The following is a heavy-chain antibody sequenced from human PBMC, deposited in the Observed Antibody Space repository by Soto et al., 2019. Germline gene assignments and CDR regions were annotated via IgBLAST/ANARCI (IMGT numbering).Heavy chain of an antibody. J-gene: IGHJ6*03. V-gene: IGHV3-21*01. CDR1: GFTFSSYS. D-gene: IGHD2-15*01. CDR2: ISSSSSYI. CDR3: AREQDDYYYYYYMDV. Sequence: GGSLRLSCAASGFTFSSYSMNWVRQAPGKGLEWVSSISSSSSYIYYADSVKGRFTISRDNAKNSLYLQMNSLRAEDTAVYYCAREQDDYYYYYYMDVWGKGTTVTVSS.